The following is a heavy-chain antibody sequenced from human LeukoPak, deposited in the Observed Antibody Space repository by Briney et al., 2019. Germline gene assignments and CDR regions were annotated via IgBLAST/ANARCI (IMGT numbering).Heavy chain of an antibody. V-gene: IGHV3-74*01. CDR3: ARGTAGYHSSYFDY. CDR2: INSDGSAT. Sequence: GGSLRLSCAAPGFTFGSPCTHRVRQAPGKGLVWVSRINSDGSATAYADSVKGRFTISRDNAENTLYLQMNSLRAEDTAVYYCARGTAGYHSSYFDYWGQGTLVTVSS. D-gene: IGHD3-16*02. J-gene: IGHJ4*02. CDR1: GFTFGSPC.